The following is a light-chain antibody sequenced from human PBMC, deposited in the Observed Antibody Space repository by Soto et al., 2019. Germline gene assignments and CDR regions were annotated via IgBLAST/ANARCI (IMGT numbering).Light chain of an antibody. V-gene: IGKV3-20*01. J-gene: IGKJ4*01. CDR1: QSVSNRY. CDR2: GSS. Sequence: EIVLTQSPGTLALSPGERATLSCRASQSVSNRYLAWYQQKPGQAPRLLIYGSSSRATGIPDRFSGGGSGTDFTLTISRLEPEDFAVYYCQQYGGSPLTFGGGTKVDIK. CDR3: QQYGGSPLT.